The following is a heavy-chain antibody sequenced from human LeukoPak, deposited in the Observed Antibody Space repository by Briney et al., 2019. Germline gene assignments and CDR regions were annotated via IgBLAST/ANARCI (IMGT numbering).Heavy chain of an antibody. CDR2: IIPILGIA. Sequence: SVKVSCKASGGTFSSYAISWVRQAPGQGLEWMGRIIPILGIANYAQKFQGRVTITADKSTSTAYMELSSLRSEDTAVYYCASPPHSYGQPGLAFDIWGQGTMVTVPS. D-gene: IGHD5-18*01. V-gene: IGHV1-69*04. J-gene: IGHJ3*02. CDR1: GGTFSSYA. CDR3: ASPPHSYGQPGLAFDI.